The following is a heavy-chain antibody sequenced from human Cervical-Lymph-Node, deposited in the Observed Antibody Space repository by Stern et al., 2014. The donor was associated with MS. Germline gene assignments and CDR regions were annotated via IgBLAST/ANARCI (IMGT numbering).Heavy chain of an antibody. CDR3: ARGYDILTGYLGY. J-gene: IGHJ4*02. D-gene: IGHD3-9*01. CDR2: INTNAGIP. Sequence: VQLVESGSELKKPGASVKVSCKASGYTFTSYAMNWVRQAPGQGLEWMGGINTNAGIPAYAQGFTGRFVCSLDTSVSTAYLQISSLKAEDTAVYCCARGYDILTGYLGYGGQGTLVTVSS. CDR1: GYTFTSYA. V-gene: IGHV7-4-1*02.